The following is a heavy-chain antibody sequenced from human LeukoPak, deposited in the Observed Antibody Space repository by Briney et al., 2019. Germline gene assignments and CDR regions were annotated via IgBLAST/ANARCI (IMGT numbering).Heavy chain of an antibody. Sequence: SETLSLTCTVSGGSISSYYWSWIRQRAGKGLEWIGRIYTSGSTNYNPSLKSRVTISVDKSKNQFSLKLSSVTAADTAVYYCARDRYGAIDAFDIWGQGTMVTVSS. J-gene: IGHJ3*02. V-gene: IGHV4-4*07. D-gene: IGHD4-17*01. CDR2: IYTSGST. CDR3: ARDRYGAIDAFDI. CDR1: GGSISSYY.